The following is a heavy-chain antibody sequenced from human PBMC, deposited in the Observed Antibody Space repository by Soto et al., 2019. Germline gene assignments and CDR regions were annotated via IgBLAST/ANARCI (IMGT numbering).Heavy chain of an antibody. CDR3: ARGIKYCDYTRWFDP. Sequence: PSETLSLTCAVYGGSFSGYYWTWIRQPPGTGLEWIGEINHSGSTNYNPSLKSRVTISVDTSKNQFSLKLTSVTAADTAVYYCARGIKYCDYTRWFDPWGPGTLVTVSS. J-gene: IGHJ5*02. D-gene: IGHD4-17*01. CDR2: INHSGST. CDR1: GGSFSGYY. V-gene: IGHV4-34*01.